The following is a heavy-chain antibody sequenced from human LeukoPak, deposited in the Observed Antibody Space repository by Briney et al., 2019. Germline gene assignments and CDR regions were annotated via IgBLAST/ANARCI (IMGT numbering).Heavy chain of an antibody. CDR2: IIPIFGTA. V-gene: IGHV1-69*06. Sequence: PRASVKVSCKASGGTFSSYAISWVRRAPGQGLEWMGGIIPIFGTANYAQKFQGRVTITADKSTSTAYMELSSLRSEDTAVYYCARNSQSPPIVVVPAAVYYYYGMDVWGKGTTVTVSS. CDR1: GGTFSSYA. J-gene: IGHJ6*04. CDR3: ARNSQSPPIVVVPAAVYYYYGMDV. D-gene: IGHD2-2*01.